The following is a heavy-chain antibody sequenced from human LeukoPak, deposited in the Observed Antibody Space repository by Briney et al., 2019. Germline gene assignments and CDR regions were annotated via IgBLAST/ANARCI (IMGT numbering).Heavy chain of an antibody. Sequence: ASVKVSCKASGYTFTSYGISWVRQAPGQGLEWMGWISAYNGNTNYAQKLQGRVTMTTDTSTSTACMELRSLRSDDTAVYYCARSPQELLVPDYWGQGTLVTVSS. J-gene: IGHJ4*02. D-gene: IGHD1-26*01. CDR1: GYTFTSYG. V-gene: IGHV1-18*01. CDR3: ARSPQELLVPDY. CDR2: ISAYNGNT.